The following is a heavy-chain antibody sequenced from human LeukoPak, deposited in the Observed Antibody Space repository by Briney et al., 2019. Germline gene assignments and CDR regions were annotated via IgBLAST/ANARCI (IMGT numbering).Heavy chain of an antibody. J-gene: IGHJ4*02. Sequence: SETLSLSCSVSGGSISSYYWSWIRQPPGKGLEWIGYIYYSGSTNYNPSLKSRVTISADTSKNQFSLKLSSVTAADTAMYYCARRGYSSGSYYFDYWGQGALVTVAS. CDR2: IYYSGST. D-gene: IGHD6-19*01. CDR3: ARRGYSSGSYYFDY. CDR1: GGSISSYY. V-gene: IGHV4-59*08.